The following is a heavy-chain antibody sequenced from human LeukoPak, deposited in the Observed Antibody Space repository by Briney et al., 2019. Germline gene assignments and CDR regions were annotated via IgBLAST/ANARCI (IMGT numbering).Heavy chain of an antibody. V-gene: IGHV4-39*01. CDR1: GGSINSSSYY. Sequence: ETLSLTCTVSGGSINSSSYYWGWIRQPPGKGLEWIGSIYYSGSTCYNPSLKSRVTISVDTSKNQFSLKLSSVTAADTAVYYCARLVGAAAFDYWGQGTLVTVSS. CDR2: IYYSGST. CDR3: ARLVGAAAFDY. D-gene: IGHD6-13*01. J-gene: IGHJ4*02.